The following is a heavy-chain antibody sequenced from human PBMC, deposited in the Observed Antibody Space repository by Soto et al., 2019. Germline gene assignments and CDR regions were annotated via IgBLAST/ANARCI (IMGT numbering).Heavy chain of an antibody. J-gene: IGHJ4*02. CDR3: ARLRRLTGDVDY. V-gene: IGHV4-59*08. CDR1: GGSISSYY. CDR2: IYYSGST. D-gene: IGHD7-27*01. Sequence: PSETLSLTCTVSGGSISSYYWSWIRQPPGKGLEWIGNIYYSGSTYYNPSLKSRVTISVDTSKNQFSLKLSSVTAADTAVYYCARLRRLTGDVDYWGQGTLVTVSS.